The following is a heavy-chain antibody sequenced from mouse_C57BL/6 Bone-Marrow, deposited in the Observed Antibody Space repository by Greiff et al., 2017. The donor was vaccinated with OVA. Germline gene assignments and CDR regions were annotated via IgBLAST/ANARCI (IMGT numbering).Heavy chain of an antibody. J-gene: IGHJ1*03. V-gene: IGHV1-53*01. CDR3: ASYGYDEYFDV. CDR2: INPSNGGT. CDR1: GYTFTSYW. Sequence: QVQLKQPGTELVKPGASVKLSFKASGYTFTSYWMHWVKQRPGQGLEWIGNINPSNGGTNYNEKFKSKATLTVDKSSSTAYMQLSSLTSEDSAVYYCASYGYDEYFDVWGTGTTVTVSS. D-gene: IGHD2-2*01.